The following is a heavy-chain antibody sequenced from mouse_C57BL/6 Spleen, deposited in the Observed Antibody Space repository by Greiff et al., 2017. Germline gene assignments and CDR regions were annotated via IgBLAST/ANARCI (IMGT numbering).Heavy chain of an antibody. J-gene: IGHJ4*01. V-gene: IGHV1-80*01. D-gene: IGHD1-1*01. CDR1: GYAFSSYW. CDR3: ARCDYYGSSPYYYAMDY. CDR2: IYPGDGDT. Sequence: VKLQESGAELVKPGASVKISCKASGYAFSSYWMNWVKQRPGKGLEWIGQIYPGDGDTNYNGKFKGKATLTADKSSSTAYMQLSSLTSEDSAVYFCARCDYYGSSPYYYAMDYWGQGTSVTVSS.